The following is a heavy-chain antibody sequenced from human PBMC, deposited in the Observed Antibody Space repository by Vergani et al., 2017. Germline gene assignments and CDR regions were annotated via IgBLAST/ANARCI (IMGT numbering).Heavy chain of an antibody. CDR3: VKDIAASGNYWYFDL. CDR1: GFTFDDYA. V-gene: IGHV3-9*01. Sequence: EVQLVESGGGLVQPGRSLRLSCAASGFTFDDYAMPWVRQAPGKGLEWVSGINWNSDSIAYADSVKGRFTISRDNAKNSLYLQMNSLRAEDTALYYCVKDIAASGNYWYFDLGGRGTLVTVSS. D-gene: IGHD6-13*01. J-gene: IGHJ2*01. CDR2: INWNSDSI.